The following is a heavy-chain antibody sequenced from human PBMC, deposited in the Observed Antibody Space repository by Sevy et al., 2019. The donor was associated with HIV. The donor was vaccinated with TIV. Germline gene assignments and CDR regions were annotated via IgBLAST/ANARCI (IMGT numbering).Heavy chain of an antibody. CDR1: GFTFSSYE. V-gene: IGHV3-48*03. CDR3: ARDDRGYSGYDRGNFDY. Sequence: GGSLRLSCAASGFTFSSYEMNWVRQAPGKGLEWVSYISSSGSTIYYAAPVKGRFTISRDNAKNSLYLQMNSLRAEDTAVYYCARDDRGYSGYDRGNFDYWGQGTLVTVSS. CDR2: ISSSGSTI. J-gene: IGHJ4*02. D-gene: IGHD5-12*01.